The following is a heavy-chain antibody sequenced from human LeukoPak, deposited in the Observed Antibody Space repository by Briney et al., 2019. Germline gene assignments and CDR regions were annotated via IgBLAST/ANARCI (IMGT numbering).Heavy chain of an antibody. J-gene: IGHJ4*02. D-gene: IGHD6-19*01. Sequence: GGSLRLSCVGSGFIFNNYAMHWVRQPPGKGLEWVSGISWNSGSIDYADSVKGRFTISRDNAKNSLYLQMNSLRVEDTAFYYCAKDNRRHYTSGPNPDSLHWGQGALVTVSS. CDR3: AKDNRRHYTSGPNPDSLH. CDR2: ISWNSGSI. CDR1: GFIFNNYA. V-gene: IGHV3-9*01.